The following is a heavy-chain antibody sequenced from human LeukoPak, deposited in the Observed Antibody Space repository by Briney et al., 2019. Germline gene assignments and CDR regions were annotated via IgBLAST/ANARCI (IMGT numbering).Heavy chain of an antibody. J-gene: IGHJ6*03. Sequence: ASVKVSCKAPGFTFTGYYMHWVRQAPGQGLEWMGWINPNSGGTNYAQKFQGRVTMTRDTSISTAYMELSRLRSDDTAVYYCAKGAVAGTGWGFDYYYYYMDVWGKGTTVTVSS. V-gene: IGHV1-2*02. CDR1: GFTFTGYY. D-gene: IGHD6-19*01. CDR2: INPNSGGT. CDR3: AKGAVAGTGWGFDYYYYYMDV.